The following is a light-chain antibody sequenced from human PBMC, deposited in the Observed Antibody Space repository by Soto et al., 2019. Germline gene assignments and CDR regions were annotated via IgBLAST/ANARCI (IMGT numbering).Light chain of an antibody. V-gene: IGKV3-20*01. CDR1: QSVSSY. CDR3: QQYDYSPCS. J-gene: IGKJ2*04. Sequence: EIVLTQSPATLSLPPGERATLSCRASQSVSSYLAWYQQKPGQAPRLLIFGASTRATGIPDRFRGSGSGTDFTLTISRLEPEDFAVYHCQQYDYSPCSFGQGTKLQI. CDR2: GAS.